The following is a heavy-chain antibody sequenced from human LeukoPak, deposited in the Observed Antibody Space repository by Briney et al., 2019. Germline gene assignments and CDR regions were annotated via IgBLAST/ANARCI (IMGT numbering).Heavy chain of an antibody. CDR2: ISYLGDDQ. J-gene: IGHJ6*02. D-gene: IGHD6-25*01. Sequence: GGSLRLSCAASGFTFSSYGMHWVRQAPGKGLEWVAVISYLGDDQFYAESVKGRFTISRDNSKKTVFLQMNSLRGEDTAVYYCAKDRSSGPHYYYGMDVWGRGTTAIVSS. V-gene: IGHV3-30*18. CDR3: AKDRSSGPHYYYGMDV. CDR1: GFTFSSYG.